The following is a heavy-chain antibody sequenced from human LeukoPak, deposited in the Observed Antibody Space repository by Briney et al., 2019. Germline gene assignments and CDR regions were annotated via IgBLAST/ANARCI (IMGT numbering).Heavy chain of an antibody. CDR3: ARIDVEMATATYHTFDP. CDR1: GGTHNGYY. D-gene: IGHD5-24*01. Sequence: SETLSLTCTFSGGTHNGYYWSGIRPPPGKGLEWIGYIYYSGSTNYNPSLKSRVTISVDTSKNQFSLKLSSVTAADTALYYCARIDVEMATATYHTFDPWGQGILVTVSS. V-gene: IGHV4-59*01. J-gene: IGHJ5*02. CDR2: IYYSGST.